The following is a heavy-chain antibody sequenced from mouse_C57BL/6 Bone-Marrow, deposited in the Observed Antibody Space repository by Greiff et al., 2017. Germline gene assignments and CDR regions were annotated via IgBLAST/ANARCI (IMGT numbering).Heavy chain of an antibody. V-gene: IGHV1-61*01. CDR3: ARSPGTNY. J-gene: IGHJ2*01. CDR1: GYTFTSYW. D-gene: IGHD4-1*01. CDR2: IYPSDSET. Sequence: QVQLQQPGAELVRPGSSVKLSCKASGYTFTSYWMEWVKQRPGQGLAWIGNIYPSDSETNYNQKFKDKATLTVDKSSSTAYMQLSSLTSEDSAVYYCARSPGTNYWGQGTTLTVSS.